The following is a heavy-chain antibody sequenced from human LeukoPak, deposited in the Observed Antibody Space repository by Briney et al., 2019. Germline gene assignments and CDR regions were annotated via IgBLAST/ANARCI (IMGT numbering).Heavy chain of an antibody. CDR1: GFTFSSYG. J-gene: IGHJ4*02. D-gene: IGHD3-16*02. V-gene: IGHV3-30*02. Sequence: PGGSLRLSCAASGFTFSSYGMHWVRQAPGKGLEWVAFIRYDGSNKYYADSVKGRFTISRDNSKNTLYLQMNSLRAEDTAVYYCAKDYDYVWGSYPGYFDYWGQGTLVTVSS. CDR3: AKDYDYVWGSYPGYFDY. CDR2: IRYDGSNK.